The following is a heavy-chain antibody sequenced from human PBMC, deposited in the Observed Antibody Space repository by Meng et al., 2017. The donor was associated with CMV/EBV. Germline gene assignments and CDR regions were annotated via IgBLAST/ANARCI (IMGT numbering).Heavy chain of an antibody. CDR2: IWSDGTSK. CDR3: AKQITITNYYYYYAMDV. V-gene: IGHV3-33*06. CDR1: GFTFSSSG. Sequence: LSLTCAASGFTFSSSGLHWVRQAPGKGLEWVAVIWSDGTSKHYTDSVKGRFTISRDNSKNTMYLQMNSLRAEDTAVYYCAKQITITNYYYYYAMDVWGQGTTVTVSS. J-gene: IGHJ6*02. D-gene: IGHD5-24*01.